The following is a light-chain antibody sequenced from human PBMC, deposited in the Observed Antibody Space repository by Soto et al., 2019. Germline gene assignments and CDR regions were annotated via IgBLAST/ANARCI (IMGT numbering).Light chain of an antibody. CDR2: AAS. V-gene: IGKV1-39*01. CDR3: QQSYSTPPLT. J-gene: IGKJ4*01. CDR1: QSISSY. Sequence: DIRMTQSPSSLSASVGDRVTITCRASQSISSYLNWYQQKPGKDPKLLIYAASSLQSGVPSRFSGSGSGTDFNLTISSLQPEDCATDYCQQSYSTPPLTFGGGTKVEIK.